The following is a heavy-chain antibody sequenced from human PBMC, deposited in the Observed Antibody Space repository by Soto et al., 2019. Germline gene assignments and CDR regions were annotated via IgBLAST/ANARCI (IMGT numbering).Heavy chain of an antibody. V-gene: IGHV1-69*02. J-gene: IGHJ4*02. D-gene: IGHD6-13*01. CDR3: ARGDSSSWYGTFDY. CDR1: GGTFSSYT. CDR2: IIPILGIA. Sequence: GXXXKVSCKASGGTFSSYTISWVXXAPGXXLEWMGRIIPILGIANYAQKFQGRVTITADKSTSTADMELSSLRSEDTAVYYCARGDSSSWYGTFDYWGQGTLVTVSS.